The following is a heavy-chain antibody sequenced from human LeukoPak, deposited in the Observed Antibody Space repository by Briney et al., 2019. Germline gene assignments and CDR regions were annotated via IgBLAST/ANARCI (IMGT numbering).Heavy chain of an antibody. D-gene: IGHD3-22*01. V-gene: IGHV1-18*01. J-gene: IGHJ4*02. Sequence: ASVKVSCKASGYTFTSYGISWVRQAPGQGLEWMGWISAYNGNANYAQKLQGRVTMITDTSTSTAYMELSSLRSEDTAVYYCARENYYDSSGYLAPFDYWGQGTLVTVSS. CDR3: ARENYYDSSGYLAPFDY. CDR1: GYTFTSYG. CDR2: ISAYNGNA.